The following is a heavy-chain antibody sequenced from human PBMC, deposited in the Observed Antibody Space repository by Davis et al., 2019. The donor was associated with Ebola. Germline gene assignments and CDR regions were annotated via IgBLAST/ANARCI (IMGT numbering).Heavy chain of an antibody. CDR3: ARGGGYYYDSSGYYVDHLGGVYGMDV. Sequence: GESLKISCAASGFTFSNYSMNWVRQAPGKGLEWVSCISSSSSYIYYADPVKGRFTISRDNAKNSLYLQMNSLRAEDTAVYYCARGGGYYYDSSGYYVDHLGGVYGMDVWGQGTTVTVSS. V-gene: IGHV3-21*01. D-gene: IGHD3-22*01. CDR1: GFTFSNYS. J-gene: IGHJ6*02. CDR2: ISSSSSYI.